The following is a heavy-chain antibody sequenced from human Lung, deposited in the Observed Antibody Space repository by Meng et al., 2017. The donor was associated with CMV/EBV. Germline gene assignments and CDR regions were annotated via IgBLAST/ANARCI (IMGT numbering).Heavy chain of an antibody. V-gene: IGHV3-21*01. Sequence: GESLKISCAASGFTFSSYSMNWVRQAPGKGLEWVSTISSSSYIYYADSVKGRFTISRDNAKNSLYLQMNSLRAEDTAVYYCAREGFWVQGTLVTVSS. CDR2: ISSSSYI. J-gene: IGHJ4*02. CDR3: AREGF. CDR1: GFTFSSYS.